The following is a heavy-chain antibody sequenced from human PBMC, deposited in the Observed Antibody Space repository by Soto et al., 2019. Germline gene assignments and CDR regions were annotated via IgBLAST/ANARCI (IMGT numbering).Heavy chain of an antibody. Sequence: QVQLVESGGGVVQPGGSLRLSCAASGFTFGRHGMHWVRQAPGKGLEWVAVIGSDGRRASYADSVKGRFTISRDNGQNSLYLRMGCLRAEETVVYYCARADDYGAEGRDYWGQGTLVTVSS. CDR3: ARADDYGAEGRDY. V-gene: IGHV3-33*01. CDR2: IGSDGRRA. D-gene: IGHD4-17*01. CDR1: GFTFGRHG. J-gene: IGHJ4*02.